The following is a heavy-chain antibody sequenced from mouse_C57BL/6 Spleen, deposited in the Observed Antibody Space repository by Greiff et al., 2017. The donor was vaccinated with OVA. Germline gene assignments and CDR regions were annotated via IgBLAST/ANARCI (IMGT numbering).Heavy chain of an antibody. D-gene: IGHD2-5*01. Sequence: QVQLKQPGAELVKPGASVKVSCKASGYTFTSYWMHWVKQRPGQGLEWIGRIHPSDSDTNYNQKFKGKATLTVDKSSSTAYMQLSSLTSEDSAVYYCAIGDYYSNYYYFDYWGQGTTLTVSS. CDR1: GYTFTSYW. V-gene: IGHV1-74*01. J-gene: IGHJ2*01. CDR2: IHPSDSDT. CDR3: AIGDYYSNYYYFDY.